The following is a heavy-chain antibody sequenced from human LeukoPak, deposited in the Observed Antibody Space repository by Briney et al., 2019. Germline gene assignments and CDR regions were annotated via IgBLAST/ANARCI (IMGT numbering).Heavy chain of an antibody. D-gene: IGHD3-22*01. CDR3: ARDLRLPVLSYDSSGYYPSFDY. Sequence: ASVKVSCKASGYTFTSYGISWVRQAPGQGLEWMGWISAYNGNTNYAQKLQGRVTMTTDTSTSTAYMELRSLRSDDTAVYYCARDLRLPVLSYDSSGYYPSFDYWGQGTLVTVSS. CDR2: ISAYNGNT. J-gene: IGHJ4*02. V-gene: IGHV1-18*01. CDR1: GYTFTSYG.